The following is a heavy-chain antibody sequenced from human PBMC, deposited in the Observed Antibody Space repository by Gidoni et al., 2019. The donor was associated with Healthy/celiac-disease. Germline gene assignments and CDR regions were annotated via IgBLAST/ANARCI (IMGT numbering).Heavy chain of an antibody. Sequence: VQMVEYGGGVVQPGRSLRLYWAALGCHCRSYDVHGVRQAQGKGLEWVAVISYDGSNKYYADSLKGRFTISRDNSKSTLYLQMNSLRAEDTAVYYCARARGGSGSYYNAHHDAFDIWGQGTMVTVSS. CDR3: ARARGGSGSYYNAHHDAFDI. CDR2: ISYDGSNK. J-gene: IGHJ3*02. CDR1: GCHCRSYD. D-gene: IGHD3-10*01. V-gene: IGHV3-30*04.